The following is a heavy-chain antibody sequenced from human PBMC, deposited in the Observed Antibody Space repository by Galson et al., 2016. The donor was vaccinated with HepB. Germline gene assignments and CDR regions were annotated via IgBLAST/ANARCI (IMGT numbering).Heavy chain of an antibody. CDR2: INPKSGGT. J-gene: IGHJ6*02. D-gene: IGHD3-10*01. Sequence: SVKVSCKASGYTSPAYELHWVRQAPGQGLEWMGWINPKSGGTKYSQTFQGRVTMTRDTSNSTAYMELSRLRSDATAGYYCASERREAYYGSLYSMDVWGQGTTVTVSS. CDR1: GYTSPAYE. V-gene: IGHV1-2*02. CDR3: ASERREAYYGSLYSMDV.